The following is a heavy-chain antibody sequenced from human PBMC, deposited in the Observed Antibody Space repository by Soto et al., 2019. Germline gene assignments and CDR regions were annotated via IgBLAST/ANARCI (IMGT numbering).Heavy chain of an antibody. D-gene: IGHD5-12*01. CDR2: IFSNDEK. CDR3: ARMSGYDFGWFDP. CDR1: GFSLSNARMG. Sequence: SGPTLVNPTETLTLTCTVSGFSLSNARMGVSWIRQPPGKALEWLAHIFSNDEKSYSTSLKSRLTISKDTSKSQVVLTMTNMDTVDTATYYCARMSGYDFGWFDPWGQGTLVTVSS. V-gene: IGHV2-26*01. J-gene: IGHJ5*02.